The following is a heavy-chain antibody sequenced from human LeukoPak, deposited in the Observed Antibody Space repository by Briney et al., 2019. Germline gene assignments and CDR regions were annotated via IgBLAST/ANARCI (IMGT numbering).Heavy chain of an antibody. D-gene: IGHD2-2*01. CDR3: ARGADIVVVPAAWARRRLHDY. V-gene: IGHV4-34*01. Sequence: SETLSLTCAVYGGSFSGYYWSWIRQPPGKGLEWIGEINHSGSTNYNPSLKSRVTISVDTSKNQFSLKLSSVTAADTAVYYCARGADIVVVPAAWARRRLHDYWGHGTLVTVSS. CDR2: INHSGST. CDR1: GGSFSGYY. J-gene: IGHJ4*01.